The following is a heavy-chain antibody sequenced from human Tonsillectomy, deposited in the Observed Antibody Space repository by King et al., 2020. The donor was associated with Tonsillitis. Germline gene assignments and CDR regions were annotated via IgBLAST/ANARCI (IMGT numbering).Heavy chain of an antibody. CDR2: IYYSGST. J-gene: IGHJ4*02. Sequence: QLQESGPGLVKPSETLSLTCTVSGDSISSSSYYWGWIRQPPGKGLEWIGSIYYSGSTYYNPSLKSRVTISVDTSKNQFSLKLTSVTAADTAVYYCARRGVNEYGDDDDYWGQGTLVTVSS. D-gene: IGHD4-17*01. CDR3: ARRGVNEYGDDDDY. CDR1: GDSISSSSYY. V-gene: IGHV4-39*01.